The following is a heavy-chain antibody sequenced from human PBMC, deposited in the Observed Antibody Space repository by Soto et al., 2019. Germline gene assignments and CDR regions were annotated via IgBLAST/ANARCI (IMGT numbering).Heavy chain of an antibody. D-gene: IGHD3-10*01. V-gene: IGHV3-23*01. J-gene: IGHJ4*02. Sequence: EVQLLESGGGLVQPGGSLRLSCAASGFTFSSYAMSWVRQAPGKGLEWVSAISGSGGSTYYADSVKGRFTISRDNSKNTLYLQMNSLRAEDTAVYYCAKDLKLDYYGSGSYYNGGFDYWGQGTLVTVSS. CDR3: AKDLKLDYYGSGSYYNGGFDY. CDR1: GFTFSSYA. CDR2: ISGSGGST.